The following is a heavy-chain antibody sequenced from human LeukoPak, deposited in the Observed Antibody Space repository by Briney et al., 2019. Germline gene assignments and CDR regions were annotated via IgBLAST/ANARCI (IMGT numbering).Heavy chain of an antibody. J-gene: IGHJ4*02. CDR3: VRGRAGNYFDY. Sequence: GGSLRLSCAASGFTFSSYWMSWVRQAPGKGLEWVSYISASSSTTHYADSVKGRFTISRDNAKTSLYLQMNSLRDDDTAVYHCVRGRAGNYFDYWGQGTLVTVSS. D-gene: IGHD6-19*01. V-gene: IGHV3-48*02. CDR2: ISASSSTT. CDR1: GFTFSSYW.